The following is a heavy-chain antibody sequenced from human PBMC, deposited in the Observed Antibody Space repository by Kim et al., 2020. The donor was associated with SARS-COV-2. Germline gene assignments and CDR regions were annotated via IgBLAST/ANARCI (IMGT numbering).Heavy chain of an antibody. J-gene: IGHJ4*02. CDR2: INPNSGDT. CDR3: ASKYDRSGSDY. V-gene: IGHV1-2*06. D-gene: IGHD3-22*01. CDR1: GYTFTAYH. Sequence: ASVKVSCKASGYTFTAYHMHWVRQAPGQGLEWMGRINPNSGDTNYAQKFQGRVTMTRDTSISTAYMELSWLRSDDTAVYYCASKYDRSGSDYWGQGTLVTVSS.